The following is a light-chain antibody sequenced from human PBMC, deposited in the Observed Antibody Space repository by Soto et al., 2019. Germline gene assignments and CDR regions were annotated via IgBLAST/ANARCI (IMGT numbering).Light chain of an antibody. V-gene: IGKV3-20*01. Sequence: EIVCTPSPGTLSLSPGESATLSCRTSQSVSSSYLAWYQQRPGQAPRLLIYGAYSRATGIPDRFSGSVSGTDFTLTIRRLETEDLAVYYCQQYGNSPRWTVGQGNKGDIK. J-gene: IGKJ1*01. CDR2: GAY. CDR1: QSVSSSY. CDR3: QQYGNSPRWT.